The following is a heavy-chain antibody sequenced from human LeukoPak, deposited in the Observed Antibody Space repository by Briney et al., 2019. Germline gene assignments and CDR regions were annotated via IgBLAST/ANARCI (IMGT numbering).Heavy chain of an antibody. CDR3: ARDWGGYDYYYYYYMDV. CDR1: GYTLTELS. CDR2: FDPEDGET. D-gene: IGHD5-12*01. J-gene: IGHJ6*03. V-gene: IGHV1-24*01. Sequence: ASVKVSCKVSGYTLTELSMHWVRQAPGKGLEWMGGFDPEDGETIYAQKFQGRVTMTEDTSTDTAYMELSSLRSEDTAVYYCARDWGGYDYYYYYYMDVWGKGTTVTVSS.